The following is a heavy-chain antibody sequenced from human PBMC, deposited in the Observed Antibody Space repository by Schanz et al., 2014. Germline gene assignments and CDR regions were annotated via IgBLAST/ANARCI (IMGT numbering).Heavy chain of an antibody. Sequence: EVQLLESGGGLVQPGGSLRLSCAASGFSFSIFAMTWVRQAPGQGLEWVSTISGSGGDTYPADSVKGRFTISRDNSNNTLYLQMNSLRVEDTAVYYCARDLISSGWYGWGQGTLVTVSS. V-gene: IGHV3-23*01. CDR2: ISGSGGDT. CDR3: ARDLISSGWYG. D-gene: IGHD6-19*01. CDR1: GFSFSIFA. J-gene: IGHJ4*02.